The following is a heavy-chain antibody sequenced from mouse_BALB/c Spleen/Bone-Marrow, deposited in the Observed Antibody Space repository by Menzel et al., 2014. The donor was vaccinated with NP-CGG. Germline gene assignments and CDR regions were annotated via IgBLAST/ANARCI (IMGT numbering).Heavy chain of an antibody. V-gene: IGHV7-3*02. CDR2: IRNKANGYTT. CDR1: GFTFTDYY. CDR3: AREIINDYHWYFDV. J-gene: IGHJ1*01. Sequence: EVNVVESGGGLVQPGGSLRLSCATSGFTFTDYYMSWVRQPPGKALEWLGFIRNKANGYTTEYGASVKGRFTISRDNSQSILYLQMNTLRAEDSATYYCAREIINDYHWYFDVWGAGTTVTVSS. D-gene: IGHD2-4*01.